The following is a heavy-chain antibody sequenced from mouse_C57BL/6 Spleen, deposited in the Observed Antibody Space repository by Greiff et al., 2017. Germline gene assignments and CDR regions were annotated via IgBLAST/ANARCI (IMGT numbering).Heavy chain of an antibody. J-gene: IGHJ4*01. CDR2: INPNSGST. CDR3: ARVYDSGFVYAMDY. D-gene: IGHD2-3*01. Sequence: QVQLQQPGAELVKPGASVKLSCKASGYTFTSYWLHWVKQRPGQGLEWIGIINPNSGSTNYNEKFKSKATLTVDKSSSTAYMQLSSLTSEDSAVYYCARVYDSGFVYAMDYWGQGTSVTVSS. CDR1: GYTFTSYW. V-gene: IGHV1-64*01.